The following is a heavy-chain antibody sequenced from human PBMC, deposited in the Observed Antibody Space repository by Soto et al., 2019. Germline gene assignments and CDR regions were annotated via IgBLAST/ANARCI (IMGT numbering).Heavy chain of an antibody. J-gene: IGHJ6*02. CDR2: IWHDGSNK. CDR1: GFTFSSYG. Sequence: PGGSLRLSCAASGFTFSSYGMHWVRQAPGKGLEWVAVIWHDGSNKYYADSVKGRFTISRDNSKNTLYLQMNSLRAEDTAVYYCARDYGSGSYFYPWEDYGMDVWGQGTTVTVSS. V-gene: IGHV3-33*01. CDR3: ARDYGSGSYFYPWEDYGMDV. D-gene: IGHD3-10*01.